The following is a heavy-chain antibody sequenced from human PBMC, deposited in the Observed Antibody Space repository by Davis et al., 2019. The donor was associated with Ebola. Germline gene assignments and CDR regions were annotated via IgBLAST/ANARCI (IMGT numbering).Heavy chain of an antibody. D-gene: IGHD6-19*01. CDR2: VSKGGTAT. Sequence: GESLKISCAASGFTFTSFDMSWVRQAPGKGLEWVASVSKGGTATFYADSVKGRLTISRDNFKNTLYLQMDTLRAEDTALYYCAKVAGTGWNYFDYWGQGILVTVSS. J-gene: IGHJ4*02. CDR3: AKVAGTGWNYFDY. V-gene: IGHV3-23*01. CDR1: GFTFTSFD.